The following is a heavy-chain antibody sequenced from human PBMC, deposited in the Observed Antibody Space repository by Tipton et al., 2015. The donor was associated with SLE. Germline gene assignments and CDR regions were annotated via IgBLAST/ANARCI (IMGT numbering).Heavy chain of an antibody. V-gene: IGHV3-23*01. J-gene: IGHJ6*03. CDR2: ISGSGGST. Sequence: SLRLSCAASGFTFSSYAMSWVRQAPGKGLEWVSAISGSGGSTYYADSVKGRFTISRDNSKNTLYLQMNSLRAEDTGVYYCAREGPIYYYMDVWGKGTTVTVSS. CDR1: GFTFSSYA. CDR3: AREGPIYYYMDV.